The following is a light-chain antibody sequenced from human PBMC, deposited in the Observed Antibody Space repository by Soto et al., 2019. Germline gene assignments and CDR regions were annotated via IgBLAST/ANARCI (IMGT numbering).Light chain of an antibody. V-gene: IGLV2-14*01. CDR2: EVT. Sequence: QSALTQPASVSGSPGQSITISCTGTSSDVGGHNFVSWYQQHPGKAPKLMIYEVTNRPSEISNRFSGSKSGNTASLTISGLQAEDEADYYCSSYTSSITWVFGGGTKVTVL. CDR1: SSDVGGHNF. CDR3: SSYTSSITWV. J-gene: IGLJ3*02.